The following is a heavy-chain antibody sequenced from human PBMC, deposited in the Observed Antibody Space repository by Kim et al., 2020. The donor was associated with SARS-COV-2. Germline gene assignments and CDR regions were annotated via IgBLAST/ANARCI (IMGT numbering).Heavy chain of an antibody. J-gene: IGHJ6*02. D-gene: IGHD4-4*01. CDR2: INPSGGST. V-gene: IGHV1-46*01. CDR3: ARDDYKSQFYYGMDV. CDR1: RYTFTSYY. Sequence: ASVKVSCKASRYTFTSYYMHWVRQAPGQGLEWMGIINPSGGSTSYAQKFQGRVTMTRDTSTSTVYMELSSLRSEDTAVYYCARDDYKSQFYYGMDVWGQGTTVTVSS.